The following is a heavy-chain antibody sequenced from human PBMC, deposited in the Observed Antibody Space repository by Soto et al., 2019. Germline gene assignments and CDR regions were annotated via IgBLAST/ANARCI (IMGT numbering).Heavy chain of an antibody. CDR3: ARDGDGYPA. D-gene: IGHD1-1*01. CDR1: GFTFSRNW. CDR2: IKQDGSEK. J-gene: IGHJ5*02. Sequence: EVQLVESGGGLVQPGGSLTLSCAASGFTFSRNWMSWVRQAPGKGLEWVANIKQDGSEKYYADAVKGRFTLSRDNDENSLYLQMNSLRAEDTAVYYCARDGDGYPAWGQGTLVTVSS. V-gene: IGHV3-7*01.